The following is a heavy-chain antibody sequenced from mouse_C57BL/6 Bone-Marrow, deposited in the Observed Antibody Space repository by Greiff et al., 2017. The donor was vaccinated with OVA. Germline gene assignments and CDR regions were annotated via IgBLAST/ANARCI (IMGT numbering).Heavy chain of an antibody. J-gene: IGHJ4*01. CDR1: GYSFTDYN. CDR2: INPNYGTT. Sequence: VQLQQPGAELVKPGASVKISCKASGYSFTDYNMNWVKQSHGKSLEWIGVINPNYGTTSYNQKFKGKATLTVDQSSSTAYMQLNSLTSEDSAVYYWARVALGARDYWGQGTSGTVSS. V-gene: IGHV1-39*01. CDR3: ARVALGARDY.